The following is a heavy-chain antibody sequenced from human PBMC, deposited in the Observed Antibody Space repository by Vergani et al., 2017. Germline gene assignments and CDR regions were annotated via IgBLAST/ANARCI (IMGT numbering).Heavy chain of an antibody. V-gene: IGHV4-30-4*08. D-gene: IGHD4-23*01. CDR1: GFSLSNGRMG. CDR2: IYYSGST. J-gene: IGHJ6*02. CDR3: ARRNLVRGYYYYYYGMDV. Sequence: ESGPVLVKPTETLTLTCTVSGFSLSNGRMGVSWIRQPPGKGLEWIGYIYYSGSTYYNPSLKSRVTISVDTSKNQFSLKLSSVTAADTAVYYCARRNLVRGYYYYYYGMDVWGQGTTVTVSS.